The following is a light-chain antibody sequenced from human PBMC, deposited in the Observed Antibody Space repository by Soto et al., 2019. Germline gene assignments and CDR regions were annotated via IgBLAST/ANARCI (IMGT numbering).Light chain of an antibody. J-gene: IGLJ1*01. CDR1: SSNIGAGYD. CDR2: GNS. Sequence: QSVLTQPPSVSGAPGQRVTISCTGSSSNIGAGYDVHWYQQLPGTAPKLLIYGNSNRPSGVPDRFSGSKSGTSASLAITGLQAEDEADYYCQSYDSSLSGYVFGTGPKVT. CDR3: QSYDSSLSGYV. V-gene: IGLV1-40*01.